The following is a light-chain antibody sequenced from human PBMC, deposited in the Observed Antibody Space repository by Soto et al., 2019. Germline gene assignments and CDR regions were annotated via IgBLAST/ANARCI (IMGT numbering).Light chain of an antibody. CDR1: QSISSW. CDR3: QQYNSHSPPWT. J-gene: IGKJ1*01. V-gene: IGKV1-5*03. CDR2: KAP. Sequence: DIQMTQSPSTLSASVGDRVTITCRASQSISSWLAWYQQKPGKAPKLLIYKAPSLESGVPSRFSGSGSGTEFTITISSLQPDNFATYYCQQYNSHSPPWTFGQGIKVEIK.